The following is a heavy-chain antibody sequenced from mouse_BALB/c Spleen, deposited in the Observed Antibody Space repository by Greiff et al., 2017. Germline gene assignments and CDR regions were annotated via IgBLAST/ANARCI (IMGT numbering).Heavy chain of an antibody. CDR3: ASTTVVAYYAMDY. D-gene: IGHD1-1*01. CDR1: GYAFTNYL. Sequence: VQLQQPGAELVRPGTSVKVSCKASGYAFTNYLIEWVKQRPGQGLEWIGVINPGSGGTNYNEKFKGKATLTADKSSSTAYMQLSSLTSDDSAVYFCASTTVVAYYAMDYWGQGTSVTVSS. CDR2: INPGSGGT. J-gene: IGHJ4*01. V-gene: IGHV1-54*01.